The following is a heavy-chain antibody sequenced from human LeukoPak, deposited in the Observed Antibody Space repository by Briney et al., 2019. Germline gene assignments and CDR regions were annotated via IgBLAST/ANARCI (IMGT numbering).Heavy chain of an antibody. CDR3: APARPDPLESGYYMDA. CDR1: GGCFSGFY. Sequence: PSETLSLTCAVDGGCFSGFYWTWIRQTPGKGLDWIREINQTGKTNYNPSLTDYNPSLKSRVTISVDSSKNQLSLKVNSVTAPDPRVYYCAPARPDPLESGYYMDAWGNGPPVTVSS. J-gene: IGHJ6*03. V-gene: IGHV4-34*01. D-gene: IGHD3-3*01. CDR2: INQTGKTNYNPSLT.